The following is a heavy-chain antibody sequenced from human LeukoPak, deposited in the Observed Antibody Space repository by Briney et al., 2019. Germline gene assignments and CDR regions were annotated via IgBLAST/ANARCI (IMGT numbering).Heavy chain of an antibody. CDR2: IYYSGST. J-gene: IGHJ4*02. D-gene: IGHD6-13*01. Sequence: SETLSLTCTVSGGSISSSNYYWGWIRQPPGKGLEWIGSIYYSGSTYYNPSLKSRVTISVDTSKNQFSLKLSSVTAADTAVYYCAREDGEQQLTHPFDYWGQGTLVTVSS. V-gene: IGHV4-39*07. CDR3: AREDGEQQLTHPFDY. CDR1: GGSISSSNYY.